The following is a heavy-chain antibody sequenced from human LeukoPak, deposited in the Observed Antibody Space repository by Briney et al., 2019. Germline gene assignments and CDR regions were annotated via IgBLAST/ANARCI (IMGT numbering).Heavy chain of an antibody. Sequence: SETLSLTCTVSGGSISSGGYYWSWIRQHPGKGLEWIGYIYYSGSTYHNPSLKSRVTISVDTSKNQFSLKLSSVTAADTAVYYCARAQVSYYFDYWGQGTLVTVSS. J-gene: IGHJ4*02. CDR1: GGSISSGGYY. V-gene: IGHV4-31*03. CDR3: ARAQVSYYFDY. CDR2: IYYSGST. D-gene: IGHD1-14*01.